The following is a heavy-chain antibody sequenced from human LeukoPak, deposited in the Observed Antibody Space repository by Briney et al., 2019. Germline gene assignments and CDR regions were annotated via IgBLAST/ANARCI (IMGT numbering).Heavy chain of an antibody. J-gene: IGHJ4*02. CDR1: GYSFTSYW. Sequence: GESLKISCKGSGYSFTSYWIGWVRQAPGQGLEWMGWINPNSGGTNYAQKFRGRVTMTRDTSISTAYMELSRLRSDDTAVYYCARVSIRRDGYNYDYWGQGTLVTVSS. CDR3: ARVSIRRDGYNYDY. D-gene: IGHD5-24*01. V-gene: IGHV1-2*02. CDR2: INPNSGGT.